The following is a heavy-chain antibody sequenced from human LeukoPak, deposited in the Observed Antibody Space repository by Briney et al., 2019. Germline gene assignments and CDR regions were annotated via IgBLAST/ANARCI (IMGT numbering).Heavy chain of an antibody. V-gene: IGHV1-8*01. Sequence: ASVKASCKASGFTFINNDFHWVRQATGHGLEWVGWMNPLSGKTGYAEEFQGRVTVTRNHSISTAYMEVSSLRSEDTAGYYCAFRLTHPVDYWGEGTLVTVSS. J-gene: IGHJ4*02. CDR3: AFRLTHPVDY. CDR2: MNPLSGKT. CDR1: GFTFINND. D-gene: IGHD3-9*01.